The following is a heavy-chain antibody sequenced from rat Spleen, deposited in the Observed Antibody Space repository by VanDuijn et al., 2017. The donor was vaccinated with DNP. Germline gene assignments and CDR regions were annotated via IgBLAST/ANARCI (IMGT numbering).Heavy chain of an antibody. CDR2: ISYSGST. CDR3: AKGPNYGGDSDYFDY. V-gene: IGHV3-1*01. CDR1: DYSITSNY. Sequence: EVQLQESGPGLVKPSQSLSLTCSVTDYSITSNYWAWIRKFPGNKMEWIGHISYSGSTSYNPSLKSRISITRDTSKNQFFLQLNSVTTKDTATYYCAKGPNYGGDSDYFDYWGQGTLVSVSS. J-gene: IGHJ3*01. D-gene: IGHD1-11*01.